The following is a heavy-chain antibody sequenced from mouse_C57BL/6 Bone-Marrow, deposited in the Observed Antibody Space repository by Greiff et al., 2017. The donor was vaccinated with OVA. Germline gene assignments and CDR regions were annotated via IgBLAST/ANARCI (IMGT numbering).Heavy chain of an antibody. D-gene: IGHD3-1*01. V-gene: IGHV1-82*01. CDR2: IYPGDGDT. CDR1: GYAFSSSW. CDR3: AKGQLYAMDY. J-gene: IGHJ4*01. Sequence: VQLLQSGPELVKPGASVKISCKASGYAFSSSWMNWVQQRPGKGLEWIGRIYPGDGDTNYTGTFTGLATLTADKTSSTAYMQLSSLTSEDSAVYFCAKGQLYAMDYWGQGTSVTVSS.